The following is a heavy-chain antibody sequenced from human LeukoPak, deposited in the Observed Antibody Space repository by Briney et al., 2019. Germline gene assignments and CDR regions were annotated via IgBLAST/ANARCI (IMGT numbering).Heavy chain of an antibody. CDR1: GYSFINYY. CDR2: INPNGGST. CDR3: ARVRDGYNDAYDI. J-gene: IGHJ3*02. D-gene: IGHD5-24*01. Sequence: ASVKVSCKASGYSFINYYIHWVRQPPGQGLEWMGIINPNGGSTNFEQKFQGRVTMTRNMSTSTVYMELSSLRSEDTAVYYCARVRDGYNDAYDIWGQGTMVTV. V-gene: IGHV1-46*01.